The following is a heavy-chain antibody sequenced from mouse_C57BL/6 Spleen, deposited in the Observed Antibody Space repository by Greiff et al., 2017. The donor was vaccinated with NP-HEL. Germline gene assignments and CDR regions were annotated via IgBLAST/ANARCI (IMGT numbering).Heavy chain of an antibody. CDR3: ARGYYGSSYGYFDV. V-gene: IGHV5-17*01. CDR2: ISSGSSTI. D-gene: IGHD1-1*01. Sequence: DVMLVESGGGLVKPGGSLKLSCAASGFTFSDYGMHWVRQAPEKGLEWVAYISSGSSTIYYADTVKGRFTISRDNAKNTLFLQMTSLRSEDTAMYYCARGYYGSSYGYFDVWGTGTTVTVSS. J-gene: IGHJ1*03. CDR1: GFTFSDYG.